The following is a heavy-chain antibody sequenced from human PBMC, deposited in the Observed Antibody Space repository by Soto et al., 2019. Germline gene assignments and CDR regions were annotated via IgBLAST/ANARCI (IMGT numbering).Heavy chain of an antibody. CDR2: ISYSGNA. D-gene: IGHD5-12*01. J-gene: IGHJ4*02. CDR3: ASTRLVATSVWY. Sequence: SETLSLTCSVSGDSISSSSYHWGWIRQPPGKGLEWIGTISYSGNAHYKSSLKSRVTISVDTSKNQFSLKLSSVTAADTAVYYCASTRLVATSVWYWGQGTLVTVSS. CDR1: GDSISSSSYH. V-gene: IGHV4-39*01.